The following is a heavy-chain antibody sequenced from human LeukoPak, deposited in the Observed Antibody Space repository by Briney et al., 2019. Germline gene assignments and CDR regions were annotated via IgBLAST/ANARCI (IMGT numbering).Heavy chain of an antibody. CDR2: IYPGDSDT. CDR3: ARSPMATTSVGWYFDL. D-gene: IGHD5-24*01. J-gene: IGHJ2*01. Sequence: GESLKISCKGSGYSFTSYWIGWVRQMPGKGLEWMGIIYPGDSDTRYSPSFQGQVTTSADKSISTAYLQWSSLKASDTAMYYCARSPMATTSVGWYFDLWGRGTLVTVSS. V-gene: IGHV5-51*01. CDR1: GYSFTSYW.